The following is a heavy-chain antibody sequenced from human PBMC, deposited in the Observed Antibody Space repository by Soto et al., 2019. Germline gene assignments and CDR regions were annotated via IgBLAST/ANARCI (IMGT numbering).Heavy chain of an antibody. CDR3: AHHPYYGLGSYSFDY. V-gene: IGHV2-5*05. CDR2: IYWDDDK. CDR1: GFSLSTSGVG. Sequence: QITLKESGPTLVKPTQTLTLTCTFSGFSLSTSGVGVGWIRQPPGKALEWLAVIYWDDDKRYGPALKSRLTITKDTSKNQVVLTMTNMDPVDTATYFCAHHPYYGLGSYSFDYWGQGTLVTVSS. D-gene: IGHD3-10*01. J-gene: IGHJ4*02.